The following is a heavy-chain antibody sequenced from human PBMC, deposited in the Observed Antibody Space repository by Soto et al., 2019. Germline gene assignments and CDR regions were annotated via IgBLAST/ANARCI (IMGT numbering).Heavy chain of an antibody. CDR2: IIPVFGTT. CDR3: ARDGGFGELKY. D-gene: IGHD3-10*01. V-gene: IGHV1-69*18. Sequence: QVQLVQSGAELKKPGSSVKVSCKASGDTFSGYPINWVRQAPGEGLEWMGRIIPVFGTTNDAQRFEGRVTFTAAESTNTAYMELWGLLSEDTAVYDCARDGGFGELKYWGPGTLVTVSS. J-gene: IGHJ4*02. CDR1: GDTFSGYP.